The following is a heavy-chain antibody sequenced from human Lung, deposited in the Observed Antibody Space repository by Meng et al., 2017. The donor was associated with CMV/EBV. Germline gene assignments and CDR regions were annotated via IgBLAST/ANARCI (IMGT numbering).Heavy chain of an antibody. CDR1: GGSISSGDYY. CDR3: ARRRGGSGRDC. J-gene: IGHJ4*02. D-gene: IGHD3-10*01. V-gene: IGHV4-30-4*01. Sequence: VPPQVSGPGLVKPSQTLSLTCTGSGGSISSGDYYWSWIRQPPGKGLEWIGAIYHSGSTSYNPSLQSRVTMFVDTSKNQFSLMLTSVTATDTAVYYCARRRGGSGRDCWGQGTLVTVSS. CDR2: IYHSGST.